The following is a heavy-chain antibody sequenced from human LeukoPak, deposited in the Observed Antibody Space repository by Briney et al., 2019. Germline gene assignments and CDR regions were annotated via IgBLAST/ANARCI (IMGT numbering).Heavy chain of an antibody. J-gene: IGHJ4*02. V-gene: IGHV3-48*02. CDR3: SRRFDC. Sequence: GGSLRLSCAASGFTFSDYSMNWVRQAPGKGLEWVSYIDGSGDTIYYADSVKGRFTISRDNAKDSLDLQMNSLRDEDTAVYYCSRRFDCWGQGTLVTVSS. CDR2: IDGSGDTI. CDR1: GFTFSDYS.